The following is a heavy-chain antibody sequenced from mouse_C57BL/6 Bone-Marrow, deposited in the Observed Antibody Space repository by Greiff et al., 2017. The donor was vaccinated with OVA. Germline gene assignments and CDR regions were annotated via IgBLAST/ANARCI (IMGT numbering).Heavy chain of an antibody. J-gene: IGHJ4*01. V-gene: IGHV3-6*01. CDR1: GYSITSGYY. CDR3: AGSNYYYAMDY. Sequence: EVQLVESGPGLVKPSQSLSLTCSVTGYSITSGYYWNWIRQFPGNKLEWMGYISYDGSNNYNPSLKNRISITRDTSKNQFFLKLNSVTTEDTATYYCAGSNYYYAMDYWGQGTSVTVSS. CDR2: ISYDGSN. D-gene: IGHD2-5*01.